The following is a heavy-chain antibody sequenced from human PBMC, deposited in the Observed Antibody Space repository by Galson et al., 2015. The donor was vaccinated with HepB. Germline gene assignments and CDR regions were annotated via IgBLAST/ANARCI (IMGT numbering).Heavy chain of an antibody. Sequence: ETLSLTCAVYGGSFSGYYWSWIRQPPGKGLEWIGEINHSGSTNYNPSLKSRVTISVDTSKNQFSLKLSSVTAADTAVYYCARTYGSGYSSGWAIDYWGQGTLVTVSS. CDR3: ARTYGSGYSSGWAIDY. CDR1: GGSFSGYY. D-gene: IGHD6-19*01. J-gene: IGHJ4*02. CDR2: INHSGST. V-gene: IGHV4-34*01.